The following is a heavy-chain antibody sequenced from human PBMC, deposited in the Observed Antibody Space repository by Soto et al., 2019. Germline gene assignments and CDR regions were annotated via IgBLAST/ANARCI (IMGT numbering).Heavy chain of an antibody. CDR2: ISSDGSNK. CDR1: GFTFSSHA. J-gene: IGHJ4*02. D-gene: IGHD1-26*01. Sequence: QVQLVESGGGVVQPGRSLRLSCAVSGFTFSSHAMHWVRQAPGKGLEWVTLISSDGSNKYYADSVKGRFTTSRDNXMNTMDLQMNSMRVEDTAVYYCARDDEGGSDCDLGYWGQGALVTVSS. CDR3: ARDDEGGSDCDLGY. V-gene: IGHV3-30-3*01.